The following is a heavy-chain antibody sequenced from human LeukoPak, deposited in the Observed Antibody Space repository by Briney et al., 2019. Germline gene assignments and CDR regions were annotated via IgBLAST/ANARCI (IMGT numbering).Heavy chain of an antibody. CDR1: GFTFSSYW. D-gene: IGHD2-15*01. V-gene: IGHV3-53*01. CDR3: ARDTGSGHCSGNRCRAAFDV. Sequence: PGGSLRLSCAASGFTFSSYWMTWVRQAPGKGLEWVSVIYSGDNADSVKGRFTISRDTPKNTLYLQMNSLRVEDTAVYYCARDTGSGHCSGNRCRAAFDVWGQGTMVTVSS. J-gene: IGHJ3*01. CDR2: IYSGD.